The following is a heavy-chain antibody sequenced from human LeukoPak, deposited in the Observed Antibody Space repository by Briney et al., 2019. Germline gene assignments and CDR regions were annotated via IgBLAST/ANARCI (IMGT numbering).Heavy chain of an antibody. CDR3: AREVYCSGGSCYFAFTPDAFDI. CDR2: ISSSSYI. V-gene: IGHV3-21*01. CDR1: GFTFSSYS. J-gene: IGHJ3*02. Sequence: PGGSLRLSCAASGFTFSSYSMNWVRQAPGKGLEWVSSISSSSYIYYADSVKGRFTISRDNAKNSLYLQMNSLRAEDTAVSYCAREVYCSGGSCYFAFTPDAFDIWGQGAMVTVSS. D-gene: IGHD2-15*01.